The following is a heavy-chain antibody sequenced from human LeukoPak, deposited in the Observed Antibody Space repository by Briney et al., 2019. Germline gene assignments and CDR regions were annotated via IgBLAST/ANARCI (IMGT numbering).Heavy chain of an antibody. CDR3: ASGGLVSRYLDH. J-gene: IGHJ4*02. V-gene: IGHV4-4*02. CDR2: IFHSGST. Sequence: SGTLSLTCAVSGGPISSSTWWSWVRLPPGKGLEWIGEIFHSGSTNFNPSLKSRLTMSVDESKHEFSLKLTSVTAADTAVYYCASGGLVSRYLDHWGQGTLVTVSS. D-gene: IGHD3-9*01. CDR1: GGPISSSTW.